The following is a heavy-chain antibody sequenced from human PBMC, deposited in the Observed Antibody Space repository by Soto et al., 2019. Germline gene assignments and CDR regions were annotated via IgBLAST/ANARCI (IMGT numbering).Heavy chain of an antibody. CDR2: MNPNNGDT. D-gene: IGHD7-27*01. V-gene: IGHV1-8*01. CDR1: GYTFTTYD. CDR3: ARNRRLTGDFDY. J-gene: IGHJ4*02. Sequence: QVQLVQSGAEVKKPGASVKVSCKASGYTFTTYDINWMRQATGQGLEWLGWMNPNNGDTGYAQKCQDRVTMTRDTSMNTADMELSSLSNEDTAIYYCARNRRLTGDFDYWGLGTLVTVSS.